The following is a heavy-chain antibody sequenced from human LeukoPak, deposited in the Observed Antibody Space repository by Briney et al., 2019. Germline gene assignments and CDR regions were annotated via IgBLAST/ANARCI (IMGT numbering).Heavy chain of an antibody. CDR1: GGSISSSSYY. D-gene: IGHD3-22*01. CDR3: ARHSRHMIVVVTYFDY. Sequence: PSETLSLTCTVSGGSISSSSYYWGWIRQPPGKGLEWIGSIYYSGSTYYNPSLKSRVTISVDTSKNQFSLKLGSVTAADTAVYYCARHSRHMIVVVTYFDYWGQGTLVTVSS. CDR2: IYYSGST. J-gene: IGHJ4*02. V-gene: IGHV4-39*01.